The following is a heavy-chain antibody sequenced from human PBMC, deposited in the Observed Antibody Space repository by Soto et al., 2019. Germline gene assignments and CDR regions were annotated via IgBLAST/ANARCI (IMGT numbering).Heavy chain of an antibody. D-gene: IGHD6-19*01. CDR3: ARVRGSGWYGLDY. CDR1: GFTFSSYA. V-gene: IGHV3-30-3*01. Sequence: GGSLRLSCAASGFTFSSYAMHWVRQAPGKGLEWVAVISYDGSNKYYADSVKGRFTISRDNSKNTLYLQMNSLRAEDTAVYYCARVRGSGWYGLDYWGQGTLVTVSS. CDR2: ISYDGSNK. J-gene: IGHJ4*02.